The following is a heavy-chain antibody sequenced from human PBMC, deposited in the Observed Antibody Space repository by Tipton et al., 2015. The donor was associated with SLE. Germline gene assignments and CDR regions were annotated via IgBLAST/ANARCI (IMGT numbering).Heavy chain of an antibody. CDR3: ARELRDAFDI. CDR1: GGSISSYY. Sequence: TLSLTCTVSGGSISSYYWSWIRQPPGKGLEWIGYIYYSGSTNYNPSLKSRVTISVDTSKNQFSLKLNSVTAADTAVYYCARELRDAFDIWGQGTMVTVSS. CDR2: IYYSGST. V-gene: IGHV4-59*01. J-gene: IGHJ3*02.